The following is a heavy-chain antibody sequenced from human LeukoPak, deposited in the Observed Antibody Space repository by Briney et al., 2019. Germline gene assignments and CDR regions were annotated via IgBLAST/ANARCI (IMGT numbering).Heavy chain of an antibody. CDR3: AKDRCSNGIGCYYYYMAV. Sequence: GGSLRLSCAASGFTFSSSCMSWVRQAPGKGLEWVANIKQDSSGRYYVESLKGRFTISRDNAKNSLSLQMNSLRAEDTAVYYCAKDRCSNGIGCYYYYMAVWGKGPTVT. V-gene: IGHV3-7*01. CDR1: GFTFSSSC. D-gene: IGHD2-8*01. CDR2: IKQDSSGR. J-gene: IGHJ6*03.